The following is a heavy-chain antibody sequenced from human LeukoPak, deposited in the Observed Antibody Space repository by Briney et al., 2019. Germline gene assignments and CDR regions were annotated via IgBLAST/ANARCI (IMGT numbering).Heavy chain of an antibody. CDR2: ISGSGGST. CDR3: TRVAQSGPTGWFDP. CDR1: GFTFSSYV. V-gene: IGHV3-23*01. J-gene: IGHJ5*02. Sequence: GGSLRLSCAASGFTFSSYVMSWVRQAPGKGLEWVSTISGSGGSTYYADSVKGRFTISRDNPGNVVYLQMDSLRAEDTAVYYCTRVAQSGPTGWFDPWGQGTLVTVSS. D-gene: IGHD1-1*01.